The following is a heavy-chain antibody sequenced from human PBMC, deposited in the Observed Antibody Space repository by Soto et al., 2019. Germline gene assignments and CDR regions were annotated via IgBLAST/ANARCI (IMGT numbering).Heavy chain of an antibody. CDR3: GGGAYFSDY. CDR1: GFSFSSYG. V-gene: IGHV3-33*01. Sequence: QVQLVESGGGVVQPGRSLRLSCAASGFSFSSYGMHWVRQAPGKGLAWVATIWYDGNTKYCADSVKGRFTISRDNSKDTLYLQMNSLRDEDTAVYYCGGGAYFSDYWGQGTLVTVSS. D-gene: IGHD3-16*01. J-gene: IGHJ4*02. CDR2: IWYDGNTK.